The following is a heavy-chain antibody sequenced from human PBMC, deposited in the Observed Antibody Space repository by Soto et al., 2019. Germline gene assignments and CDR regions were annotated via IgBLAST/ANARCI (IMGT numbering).Heavy chain of an antibody. J-gene: IGHJ6*03. CDR2: INHSGST. V-gene: IGHV4-34*01. Sequence: SETLSLTCTVSGGSISGYYWSWIRQPPGKRLEWIGDINHSGSTNYNPSLKSRVTISVDTSKNQFSLKLSSVTAADTAVYYCARGRIDFWSGSRYYYYYYMDVWGKGTTVTVSS. D-gene: IGHD3-3*01. CDR1: GGSISGYY. CDR3: ARGRIDFWSGSRYYYYYYMDV.